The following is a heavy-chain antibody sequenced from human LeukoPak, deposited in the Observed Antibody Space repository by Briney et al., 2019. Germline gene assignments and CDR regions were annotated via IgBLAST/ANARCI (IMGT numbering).Heavy chain of an antibody. CDR3: AGSAPPLEVLKNNWFDP. CDR1: GLTFSSYA. CDR2: ISYDGSNK. Sequence: GRSLRLSCAASGLTFSSYAMHWVRQAPGKGLEWVAVISYDGSNKYYADSVKGRFTISRDNSKNTLYLQMNSLRAEDMAVYYCAGSAPPLEVLKNNWFDPWGQGTLVTVSS. V-gene: IGHV3-30*04. D-gene: IGHD3-3*01. J-gene: IGHJ5*02.